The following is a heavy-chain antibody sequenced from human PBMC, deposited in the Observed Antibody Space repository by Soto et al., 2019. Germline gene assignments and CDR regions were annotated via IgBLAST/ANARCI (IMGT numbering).Heavy chain of an antibody. CDR3: ARRVVTATVDAFDI. CDR1: GGSFSGYY. Sequence: SETLSLTCAVYGGSFSGYYWSWIRQPPGKGLEWIGEINHSGSTNYNPSLKSRVTISVDTSKNQFSLKLSSVTAADTAVYYCARRVVTATVDAFDIWGQGTMVTVSS. V-gene: IGHV4-34*01. D-gene: IGHD2-15*01. CDR2: INHSGST. J-gene: IGHJ3*02.